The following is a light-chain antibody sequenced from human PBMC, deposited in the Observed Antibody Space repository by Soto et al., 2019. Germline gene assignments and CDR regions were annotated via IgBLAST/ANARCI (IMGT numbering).Light chain of an antibody. Sequence: QSVLTQPPSASRTPGQRVTISFSGSSSNIGSNYVYWYQQLPGTAPKLLIYRNNQRPSGVTDRFSGSKSGTSASLAISGLRSEDEADYYCAAWDDSLSGPVFGGGTKLSVL. CDR3: AAWDDSLSGPV. CDR2: RNN. V-gene: IGLV1-47*01. CDR1: SSNIGSNY. J-gene: IGLJ2*01.